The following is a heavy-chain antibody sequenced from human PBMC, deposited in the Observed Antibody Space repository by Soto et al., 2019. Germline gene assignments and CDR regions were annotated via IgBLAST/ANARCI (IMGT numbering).Heavy chain of an antibody. J-gene: IGHJ4*02. CDR1: GVTFSTYA. Sequence: DVQLLESGGGLVQPGGSLRLSCIASGVTFSTYAMSWVRQAPGKGLEWVSGLTGSGGTTFYADSVKGRFTISRDNSNNTLYLEMNSLRAEDTAVYYCAKQRADFGSGSDTYSVDYLCQGTLVTVAS. V-gene: IGHV3-23*01. CDR2: LTGSGGTT. CDR3: AKQRADFGSGSDTYSVDY. D-gene: IGHD3-10*01.